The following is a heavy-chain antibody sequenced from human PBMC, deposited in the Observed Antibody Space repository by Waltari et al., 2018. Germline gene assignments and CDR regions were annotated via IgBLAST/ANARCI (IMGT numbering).Heavy chain of an antibody. V-gene: IGHV4-61*02. CDR3: ARSRDYYYCMDV. CDR1: GGSISSGSYY. J-gene: IGHJ6*03. CDR2: IYTSGRT. Sequence: VQLQESGPGLVTPSQTLSLTCTVSGGSISSGSYYRSWIRQPAGKGLEWIGRIYTSGRTNYDASLKRRVTISVDTSKNQFSRKLSSVSAADTAVYYCARSRDYYYCMDVWGKGTTVTVSS. D-gene: IGHD6-13*01.